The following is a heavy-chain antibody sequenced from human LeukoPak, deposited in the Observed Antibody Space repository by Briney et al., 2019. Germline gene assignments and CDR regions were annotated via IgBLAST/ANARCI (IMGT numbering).Heavy chain of an antibody. CDR2: ISYDGSNK. J-gene: IGHJ3*02. CDR1: GFTFSSYG. CDR3: AKPSNFGIWRLLKGDAFDI. V-gene: IGHV3-30*18. D-gene: IGHD3-22*01. Sequence: GGSLRLSCAASGFTFSSYGIHWVRQAPGKGLEWVAVISYDGSNKYYADSVKGRFTISRDNSKNTLYLQMNSLRAEDTAVYYCAKPSNFGIWRLLKGDAFDIWGQGTMVTVSS.